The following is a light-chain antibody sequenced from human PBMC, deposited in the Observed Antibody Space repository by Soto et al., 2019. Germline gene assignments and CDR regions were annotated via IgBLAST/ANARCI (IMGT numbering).Light chain of an antibody. J-gene: IGKJ5*01. CDR3: QFYGSSLIT. CDR1: QIIKTFY. V-gene: IGKV3-20*01. Sequence: IVLTQSPGTLSLSPGETATLSCGASQIIKTFYFGWYQQKPGQSPRLLIYGVYSRATGTPDRFSGSGSGTDFTLTISRLEPEDSAVYYCQFYGSSLITFGQGTRLEIK. CDR2: GVY.